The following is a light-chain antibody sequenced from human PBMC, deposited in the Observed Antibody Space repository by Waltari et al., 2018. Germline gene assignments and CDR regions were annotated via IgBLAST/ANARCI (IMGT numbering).Light chain of an antibody. V-gene: IGKV3-20*01. CDR3: QKYGTLPAT. CDR1: HSVSRT. J-gene: IGKJ1*01. CDR2: DAS. Sequence: EIVLTQSPGTLSLSPGDRATLSCRASHSVSRTLAWYQQKPGQAPRLLIYDASSRATGIPDRFSGSGSGTDFSLTISRLEPEDFAVYYCQKYGTLPATFGQGTKVEIK.